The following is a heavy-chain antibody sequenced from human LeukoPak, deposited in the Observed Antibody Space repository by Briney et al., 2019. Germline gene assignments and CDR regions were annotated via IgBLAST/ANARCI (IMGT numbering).Heavy chain of an antibody. J-gene: IGHJ5*02. V-gene: IGHV4-59*01. Sequence: KPGGSLRLSCAASGFTFSSYSMNWVRQPPGKGLEWIGYIYYSGSTNYNPSLKSRVTISVDTSKNQFSLKLSSVTAADTAVYYCARDRYGDRRFDPWGQGTLVTVSS. CDR3: ARDRYGDRRFDP. CDR2: IYYSGST. CDR1: GFTFSSYS. D-gene: IGHD4-17*01.